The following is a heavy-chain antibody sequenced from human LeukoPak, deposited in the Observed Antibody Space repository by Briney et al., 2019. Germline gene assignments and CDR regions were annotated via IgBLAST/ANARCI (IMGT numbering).Heavy chain of an antibody. CDR3: ARGTVAGTIQH. CDR1: GFTFSTFS. V-gene: IGHV3-21*01. D-gene: IGHD6-19*01. Sequence: SGGSLRLSCAASGFTFSTFSVNWLRQAPGKGLEWVSCISRRSDSIYYADSVKGRFTISRDNAKNTLYLQMSRLSVEDTGVYFCARGTVAGTIQHWGQGTLASVSS. J-gene: IGHJ1*01. CDR2: ISRRSDSI.